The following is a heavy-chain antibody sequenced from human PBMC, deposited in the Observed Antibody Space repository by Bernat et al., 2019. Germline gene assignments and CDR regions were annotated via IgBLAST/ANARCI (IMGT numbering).Heavy chain of an antibody. CDR3: ASDPPHSSGHYPHGYDV. D-gene: IGHD3-22*01. CDR2: INHSGSS. Sequence: QVPLQQWGAGLLKPSETLSLTCAVYGYSPSDYYWSWIRQPPGKGLEWIGEINHSGSSSFNPSLKSRVTISVDTSKNQFSLKLSSVTAADTAVYYCASDPPHSSGHYPHGYDVWGQGTMVTVSS. J-gene: IGHJ3*01. CDR1: GYSPSDYY. V-gene: IGHV4-34*02.